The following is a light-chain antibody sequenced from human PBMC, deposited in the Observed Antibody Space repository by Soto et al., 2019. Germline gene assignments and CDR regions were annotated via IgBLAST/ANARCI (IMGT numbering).Light chain of an antibody. CDR1: QSVLYSSDNKNY. V-gene: IGKV4-1*01. Sequence: DIVMTQSPDSLAVSLGERATINCKSSQSVLYSSDNKNYLAWYQQKPGQPPKLLIYWASTRDSGVPDRFGGSGSGADFTLTISSLQAEDVAVYYCQQYYTTLTFGGGTRVEIK. J-gene: IGKJ4*01. CDR3: QQYYTTLT. CDR2: WAS.